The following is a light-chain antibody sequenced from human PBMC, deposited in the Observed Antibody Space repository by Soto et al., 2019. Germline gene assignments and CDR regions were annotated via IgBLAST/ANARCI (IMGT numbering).Light chain of an antibody. J-gene: IGLJ2*01. CDR3: ATWDDSLNGVV. Sequence: QAVVTQPPSASGTPGQRVTISCSGGSSNIGSNIVNWYHQLPGTAPKLLIYSNSLRPSGVPDRFSGSTSGTSASLAISGLLSEDEGDYYCATWDDSLNGVVFGGGTKLTVL. CDR2: SNS. CDR1: SSNIGSNI. V-gene: IGLV1-44*01.